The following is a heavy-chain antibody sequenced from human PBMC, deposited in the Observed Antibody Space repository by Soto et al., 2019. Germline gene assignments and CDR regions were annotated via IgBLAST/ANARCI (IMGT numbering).Heavy chain of an antibody. CDR1: GYIFTSYW. J-gene: IGHJ4*02. CDR2: IYPGDSDT. Sequence: GEALKISFKGSGYIFTSYWIGLVRQMPGEGLAGMGMIYPGDSDTRERPTFQGHVTISADKSITTAYLQWSSLKASDTARESGACRGSGSYLDYWGQGTLVTVSS. D-gene: IGHD1-26*01. V-gene: IGHV5-51*01. CDR3: ACRGSGSYLDY.